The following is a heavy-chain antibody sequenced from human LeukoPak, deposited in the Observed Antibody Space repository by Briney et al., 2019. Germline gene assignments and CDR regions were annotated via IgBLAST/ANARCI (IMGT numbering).Heavy chain of an antibody. D-gene: IGHD5-12*01. J-gene: IGHJ1*01. CDR3: ARGPSYRWLRSRAEYFQH. CDR1: GGSFSGYY. V-gene: IGHV4-34*01. CDR2: INHSGST. Sequence: PSETLSLTCAVYGGSFSGYYWSWIRQPPGKGLEWIGGINHSGSTNYNPSLKSRVTISVDTSKNQFSLKLSSVTAADTAVYYCARGPSYRWLRSRAEYFQHWGQGTLVTVSS.